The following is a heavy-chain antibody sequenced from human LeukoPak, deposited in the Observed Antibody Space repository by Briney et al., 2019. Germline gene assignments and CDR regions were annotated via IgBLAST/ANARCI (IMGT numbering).Heavy chain of an antibody. V-gene: IGHV1-18*01. CDR1: GYTFTSYG. Sequence: ASVKVSCKASGYTFTSYGVSWVRQAPGQGLEWMGWISGYNGNTNYAQKLQGRVTMTTDTSTSTAYMELRSLRSDDTAVYYCALGDILTGYWAEYFVYWGQGTLVAVSS. CDR2: ISGYNGNT. J-gene: IGHJ4*02. CDR3: ALGDILTGYWAEYFVY. D-gene: IGHD3-9*01.